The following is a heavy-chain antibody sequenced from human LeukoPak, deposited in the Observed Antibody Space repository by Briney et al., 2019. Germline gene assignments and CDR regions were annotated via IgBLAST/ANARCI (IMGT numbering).Heavy chain of an antibody. CDR2: ISSSSSYI. CDR1: GFTFSSYS. J-gene: IGHJ3*02. Sequence: GGSLRLSCAASGFTFSSYSMNWVRQAPGKGLEWVSSISSSSSYIYYADSVKGRFTISRDNAKNSLYLQMNSLRAEDTAVYYCARVGYYDSSGYRPYDAFDIWGQGTMVTVSS. D-gene: IGHD3-22*01. V-gene: IGHV3-21*01. CDR3: ARVGYYDSSGYRPYDAFDI.